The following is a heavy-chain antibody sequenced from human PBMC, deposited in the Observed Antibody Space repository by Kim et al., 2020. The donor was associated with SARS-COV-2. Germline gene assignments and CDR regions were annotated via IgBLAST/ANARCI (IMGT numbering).Heavy chain of an antibody. J-gene: IGHJ4*02. V-gene: IGHV4-59*09. Sequence: LKRRVTISVDTSKNQFSLKLSSVTAADTAVYYCARGGRDGYMVWGLFDYWGQGTLVTVSS. CDR3: ARGGRDGYMVWGLFDY. D-gene: IGHD5-12*01.